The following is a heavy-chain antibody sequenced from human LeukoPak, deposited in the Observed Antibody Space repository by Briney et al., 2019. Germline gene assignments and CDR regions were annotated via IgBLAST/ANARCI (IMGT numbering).Heavy chain of an antibody. Sequence: GGSLRLSCAASGFKFDDYVTHWVRKAPGKGLEWVSGITWNSGSLGYADSVKGRFTISRDNAKNSLYLQMNSLRPEDTALYYCAKGLADSVNDYWGQGTLVTVSS. CDR1: GFKFDDYV. CDR2: ITWNSGSL. J-gene: IGHJ4*02. D-gene: IGHD3-16*02. CDR3: AKGLADSVNDY. V-gene: IGHV3-9*01.